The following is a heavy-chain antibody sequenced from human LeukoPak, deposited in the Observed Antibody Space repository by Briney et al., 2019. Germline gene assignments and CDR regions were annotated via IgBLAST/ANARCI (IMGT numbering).Heavy chain of an antibody. CDR1: GLTFSNAW. CDR3: TTGPGNSGY. Sequence: PGGSLRLSCAVSGLTFSNAWMSWVRQAPGKGLEWVGRIKGTTVDGTPEYAVPVKGRFTISRDDSKNTVYLQMNSLKTENTAVYYCTTGPGNSGYWGQGTLVTVSS. V-gene: IGHV3-15*01. CDR2: IKGTTVDGTP. J-gene: IGHJ4*02. D-gene: IGHD4-23*01.